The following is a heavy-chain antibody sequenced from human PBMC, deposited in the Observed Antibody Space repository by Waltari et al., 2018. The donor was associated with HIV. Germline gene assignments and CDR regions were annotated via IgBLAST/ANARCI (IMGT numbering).Heavy chain of an antibody. CDR2: IKSKANSFAT. CDR3: TGHVEPREDSQTEY. D-gene: IGHD1-26*01. CDR1: GFPFSELA. Sequence: EVRLVESGGGLLQPGRSLLPSGAAAGFPFSELAFPRVRQASGKGLEWIGLIKSKANSFATRYDASVKGRFAVSRDDSKNTAYLQMDSLKTEDTAIYYCTGHVEPREDSQTEYWGQGTLVTVSS. V-gene: IGHV3-73*01. J-gene: IGHJ4*02.